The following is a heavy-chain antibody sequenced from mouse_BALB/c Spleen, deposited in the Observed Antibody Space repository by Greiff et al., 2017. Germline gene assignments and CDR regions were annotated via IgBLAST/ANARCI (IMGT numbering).Heavy chain of an antibody. V-gene: IGHV10-1*02. Sequence: EVQLVESGGGLVQPKGSLKLSCAASGFTFNTYAMNWVRQAPGKGLEWVARIRSKSNNYATYYADSVKDRFTISRDDSQSMLYLQMNNLKTEDTAMYYCVRHPPYWFYFDYWGQGTTLTVSA. CDR1: GFTFNTYA. D-gene: IGHD1-1*01. J-gene: IGHJ2*01. CDR3: VRHPPYWFYFDY. CDR2: IRSKSNNYAT.